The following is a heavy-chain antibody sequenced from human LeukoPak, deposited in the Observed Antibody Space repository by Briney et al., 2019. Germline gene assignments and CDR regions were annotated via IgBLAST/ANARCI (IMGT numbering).Heavy chain of an antibody. CDR3: ARRSYRYYFDY. D-gene: IGHD3-16*02. CDR2: IYYSGST. V-gene: IGHV4-59*01. Sequence: PSETLSLTCTVSGGPISSYYWSWIRQPPGKGLEWIGYIYYSGSTNYNPSLKSRVTISVDTSKNQFSLKLSSVTAADTAVYYCARRSYRYYFDYWGQGTLVTVSS. J-gene: IGHJ4*02. CDR1: GGPISSYY.